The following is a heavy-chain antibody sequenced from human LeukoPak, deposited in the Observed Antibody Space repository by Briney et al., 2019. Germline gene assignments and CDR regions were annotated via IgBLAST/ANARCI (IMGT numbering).Heavy chain of an antibody. CDR2: IYYSGST. CDR1: GDSISSYY. CDR3: ARQGYGDYFDY. V-gene: IGHV4-59*08. J-gene: IGHJ4*02. D-gene: IGHD4-17*01. Sequence: SETLSLTCTVSGDSISSYYWSWIRQPPGKGLEWIGYIYYSGSTNYNPSLKSRVTISVDTSKNQFSLKLSSVTAADTAVYYCARQGYGDYFDYWGQGTLVTVSS.